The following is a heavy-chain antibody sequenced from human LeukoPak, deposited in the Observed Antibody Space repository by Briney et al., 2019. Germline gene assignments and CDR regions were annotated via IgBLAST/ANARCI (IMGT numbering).Heavy chain of an antibody. CDR1: GGSISSYY. CDR2: INHSGST. D-gene: IGHD2-2*01. Sequence: PSETLSLTCTVSGGSISSYYWSWIRQPPGKGLEWIGEINHSGSTNYNPSLKSRVTISVDTSKNQFSLKLSSVTAADTAVYYCARAGYCSSTSCYSGRVDYWGQGTLVTVSS. V-gene: IGHV4-34*01. J-gene: IGHJ4*02. CDR3: ARAGYCSSTSCYSGRVDY.